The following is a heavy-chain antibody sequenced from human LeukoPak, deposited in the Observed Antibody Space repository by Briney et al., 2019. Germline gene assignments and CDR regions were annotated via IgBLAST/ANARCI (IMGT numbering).Heavy chain of an antibody. Sequence: PGRSLRLSCAASGFTFSSYGMHWVRQAPGKGLEWVAVISYDGSNKYYADSVKGRFTISRDNSKNTRYLQMNSLRAEDTAGYYRANLAMAGTFDYWGQGTLVTVSS. J-gene: IGHJ4*02. CDR2: ISYDGSNK. D-gene: IGHD6-19*01. V-gene: IGHV3-30*18. CDR1: GFTFSSYG. CDR3: ANLAMAGTFDY.